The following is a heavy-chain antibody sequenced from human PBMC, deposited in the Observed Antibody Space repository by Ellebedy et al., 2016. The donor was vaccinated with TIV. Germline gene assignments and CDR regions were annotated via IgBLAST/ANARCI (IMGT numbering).Heavy chain of an antibody. V-gene: IGHV3-30*04. J-gene: IGHJ4*02. D-gene: IGHD3-22*01. CDR2: ISHDGFNK. CDR3: ASDRVPITTRGQFDY. CDR1: GFTFSNYA. Sequence: GESLKISCSVSGFTFSNYAIHWVRQAPSKGLQLVAVISHDGFNKYYADSVKGRFTISRDNSNNTVSLQMNSLRADDTSVYYCASDRVPITTRGQFDYWGQGALVTVSS.